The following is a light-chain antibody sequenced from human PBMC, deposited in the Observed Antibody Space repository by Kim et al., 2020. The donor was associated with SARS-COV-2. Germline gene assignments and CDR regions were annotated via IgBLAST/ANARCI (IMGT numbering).Light chain of an antibody. V-gene: IGLV3-1*01. Sequence: SYELTQPPSVSVSPGQTASITCSGDKLGDKYACWYQQKPGQSPVLVIYQHNKRPSGIPERFSGSNSGKTATLTISGTQALDEADYYCQAWDSSTVAFGGG. CDR3: QAWDSSTVA. J-gene: IGLJ2*01. CDR1: KLGDKY. CDR2: QHN.